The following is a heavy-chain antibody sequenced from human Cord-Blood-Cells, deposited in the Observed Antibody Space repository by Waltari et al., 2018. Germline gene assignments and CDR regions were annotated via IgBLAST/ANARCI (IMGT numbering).Heavy chain of an antibody. J-gene: IGHJ4*02. CDR2: IYYSGST. CDR1: GGSISSSSYY. D-gene: IGHD6-13*01. CDR3: ARLAGSSWYNFDY. Sequence: QLQLQESGPGLVKPSETLSLTCTVSGGSISSSSYYWGWIRQPPGKGLEWSGSIYYSGSTYYNPSLKSRVTISVDTSKNQFSLKLSSVTAADTAVYYCARLAGSSWYNFDYWGQGTLVTVSS. V-gene: IGHV4-39*01.